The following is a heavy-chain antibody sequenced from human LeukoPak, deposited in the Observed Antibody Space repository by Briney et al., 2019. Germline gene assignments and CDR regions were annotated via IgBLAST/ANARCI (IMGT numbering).Heavy chain of an antibody. Sequence: KAGGSLRLSCAASGFTFSDYSMNWVRQAPGKGLEWVSSISFTSSFVYYADSVKGRFTISRDNAKNSLYLQMNSLRAEDTAVYYCASERLAVRGITGYFDYWGQGTLVTVSS. CDR1: GFTFSDYS. CDR3: ASERLAVRGITGYFDY. D-gene: IGHD3-10*01. V-gene: IGHV3-21*01. CDR2: ISFTSSFV. J-gene: IGHJ4*02.